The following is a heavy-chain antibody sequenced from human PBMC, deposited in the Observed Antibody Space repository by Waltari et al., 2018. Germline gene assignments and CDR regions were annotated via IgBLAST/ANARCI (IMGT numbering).Heavy chain of an antibody. V-gene: IGHV3-33*01. CDR2: IWADGDKK. Sequence: QVQLVESGGGVVQPGRSLRLSCAASGFPFSNYGMHWVRQAPGKGLGWGAVIWADGDKKYYEESVGGRFTISRDNSNNTLSLQMSSLRAEDTAVYYCARVAVPGTFFFDYWGQGTLVTVSS. J-gene: IGHJ4*02. CDR3: ARVAVPGTFFFDY. CDR1: GFPFSNYG. D-gene: IGHD6-19*01.